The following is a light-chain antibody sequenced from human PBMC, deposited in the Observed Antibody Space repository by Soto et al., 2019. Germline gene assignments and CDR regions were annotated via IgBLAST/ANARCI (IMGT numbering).Light chain of an antibody. CDR2: EVS. J-gene: IGLJ3*02. CDR3: NSYTNTGTFWV. CDR1: SSDVGVANH. Sequence: QSALTQPASVSGSPGQSITISCTGTSSDVGVANHVSWYQQHSGKVPKVIIYEVSNRPSGVSDRFSGSKSGNTASLTISGLQPEDEADYYCNSYTNTGTFWVFGGGTKLTVL. V-gene: IGLV2-14*01.